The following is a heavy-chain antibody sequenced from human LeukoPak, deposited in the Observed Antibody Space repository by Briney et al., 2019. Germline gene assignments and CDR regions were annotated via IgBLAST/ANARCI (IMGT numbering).Heavy chain of an antibody. CDR1: GFTFSTYW. V-gene: IGHV3-7*01. J-gene: IGHJ4*02. CDR3: ARLKDDVTKLDY. D-gene: IGHD2-8*01. CDR2: INQDGSQK. Sequence: GGSLRLSCAASGFTFSTYWMSWVRQAPGKGLEWVANINQDGSQKRYVDSVQGRVTISRDNTKNSLFLQMNSLRAEDTAVYYCARLKDDVTKLDYWGQGTLVTVSS.